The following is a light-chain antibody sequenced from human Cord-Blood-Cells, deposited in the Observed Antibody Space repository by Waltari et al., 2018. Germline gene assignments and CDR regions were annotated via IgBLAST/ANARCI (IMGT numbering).Light chain of an antibody. CDR1: SRDVVGSNS. Sequence: QSALTQPRSVSGSPGPSVPLPCTGTSRDVVGSNSVSWYQRHPGKTPKLMIYDVSKRPAGVPDRFSCSKSGNTASLTISGLQAEDEADYYCCSYAGSYTWVFGGGTKLTVL. V-gene: IGLV2-11*01. CDR2: DVS. J-gene: IGLJ3*02. CDR3: CSYAGSYTWV.